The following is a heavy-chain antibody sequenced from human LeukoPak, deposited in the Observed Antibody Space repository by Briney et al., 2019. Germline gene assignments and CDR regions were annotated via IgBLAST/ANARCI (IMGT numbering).Heavy chain of an antibody. CDR3: ANAVCTTSSCSGFYGMDV. Sequence: GGFLRLSCAASAFTFSTYAVNWVRQAPGKGLEWVSSISSGGGTTYYADSVKGRFTISRDNSKNTLYLQMNSLRPEDTAMYYCANAVCTTSSCSGFYGMDVWGQGTTVAVSS. CDR2: ISSGGGTT. J-gene: IGHJ6*02. CDR1: AFTFSTYA. D-gene: IGHD2-2*01. V-gene: IGHV3-23*01.